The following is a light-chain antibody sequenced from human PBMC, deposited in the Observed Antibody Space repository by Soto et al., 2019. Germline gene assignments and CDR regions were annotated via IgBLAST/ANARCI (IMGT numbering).Light chain of an antibody. V-gene: IGKV3-15*01. CDR3: QQYHNWPCT. CDR1: QSVSSN. Sequence: EIVMTQSPATLSVSPGERATLSCRASQSVSSNLAWYQQNPGQAPRLLIYGASTRATGIPARFSGSGSGTEFTLTISRLQSEDFAVYYCQQYHNWPCTFGQGTKVEIK. J-gene: IGKJ1*01. CDR2: GAS.